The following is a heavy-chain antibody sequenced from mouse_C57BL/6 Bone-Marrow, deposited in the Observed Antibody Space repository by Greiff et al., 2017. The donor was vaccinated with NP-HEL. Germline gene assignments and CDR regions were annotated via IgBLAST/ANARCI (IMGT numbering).Heavy chain of an antibody. CDR1: GYTFTDYY. Sequence: EVQLQQSGPVLVKPGASVKMSCKASGYTFTDYYMNWVKQSHGKSLEWIGVINPYNGGTSYNQKFKGKATLTVDKSSSTAYMELNSLTSEDSAVYYCARMDSSGPRDYWGQGTSVTVSS. D-gene: IGHD3-2*02. CDR3: ARMDSSGPRDY. V-gene: IGHV1-19*01. J-gene: IGHJ4*01. CDR2: INPYNGGT.